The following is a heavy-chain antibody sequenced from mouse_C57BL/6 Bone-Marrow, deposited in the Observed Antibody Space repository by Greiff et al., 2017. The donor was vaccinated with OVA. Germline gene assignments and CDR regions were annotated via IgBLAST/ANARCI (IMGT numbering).Heavy chain of an antibody. Sequence: EVKLMESGGGLVKPGGSLKLSCAASGFTFSSYTMSWVRQTPEKRLEWVATISGGGGNTYYTDSVKGRFTITTDNAKNTLYLQMSSLRSEDTALYYCARPDGYMRGNYAMDYWGQGTSVTVSS. V-gene: IGHV5-9*01. J-gene: IGHJ4*01. CDR3: ARPDGYMRGNYAMDY. D-gene: IGHD2-3*01. CDR1: GFTFSSYT. CDR2: ISGGGGNT.